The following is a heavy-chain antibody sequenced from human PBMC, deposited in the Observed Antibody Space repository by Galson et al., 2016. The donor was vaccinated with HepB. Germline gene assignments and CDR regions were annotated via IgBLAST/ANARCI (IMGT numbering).Heavy chain of an antibody. D-gene: IGHD6-6*01. V-gene: IGHV3-48*02. J-gene: IGHJ3*01. CDR2: ISTTVRTI. Sequence: SLRLSCAGSGFAFGTYGINWVRQAPGKGLQWISYISTTVRTIYYADSVVGRFTISRDNAKNSVYLQMNSQRDDDTAVYYCARELVRSAFDLWGQGTMVTVSS. CDR1: GFAFGTYG. CDR3: ARELVRSAFDL.